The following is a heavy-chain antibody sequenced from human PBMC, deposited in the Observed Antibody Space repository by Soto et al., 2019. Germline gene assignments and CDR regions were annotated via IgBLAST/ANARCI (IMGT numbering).Heavy chain of an antibody. D-gene: IGHD5-12*01. Sequence: TVSGGSVSSGSFYWSWIRRPPGKGLEWIGYFYVSGSTNYNPSLRSRVTMSVDTSKNQFSLKLSSVTAADTAVYYCAASAPPATNYYYAMDVWGQGTTVTVSS. CDR3: AASAPPATNYYYAMDV. CDR1: GGSVSSGSFY. CDR2: FYVSGST. J-gene: IGHJ6*02. V-gene: IGHV4-61*01.